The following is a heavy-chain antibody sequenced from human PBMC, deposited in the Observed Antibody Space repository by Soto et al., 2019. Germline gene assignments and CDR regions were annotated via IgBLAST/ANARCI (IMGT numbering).Heavy chain of an antibody. V-gene: IGHV4-30-2*01. D-gene: IGHD3-22*01. CDR1: GGSISSGGYS. J-gene: IGHJ4*02. Sequence: SETLSLTCAVSGGSISSGGYSWSWIRQPPGKGLECIGYIYHSVSTYYNPSLKSRVTISVDRSKNQFSLKLSSVTAADTAVYYCARVRREYDNSGPVDYWGQGTLVTVSS. CDR3: ARVRREYDNSGPVDY. CDR2: IYHSVST.